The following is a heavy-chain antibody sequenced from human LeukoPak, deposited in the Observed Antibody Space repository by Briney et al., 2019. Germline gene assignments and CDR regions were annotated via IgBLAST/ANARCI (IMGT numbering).Heavy chain of an antibody. CDR3: ARSRNVLLWFGEPNNWFDP. D-gene: IGHD3-10*01. J-gene: IGHJ5*02. V-gene: IGHV6-1*01. CDR1: GDSVSSNSAA. Sequence: SQTLSLTFAISGDSVSSNSAAWNWIRQSPSRGLEWLGRTYYRSKWYNDYAVSVKSRITINPDTSKNQFSLKLSSVTAADTAVYYCARSRNVLLWFGEPNNWFDPWGQGTLVTVSS. CDR2: TYYRSKWYN.